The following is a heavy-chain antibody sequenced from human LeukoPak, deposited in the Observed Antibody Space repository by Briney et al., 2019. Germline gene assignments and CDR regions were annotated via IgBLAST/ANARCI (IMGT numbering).Heavy chain of an antibody. CDR1: GYTFTDYL. D-gene: IGHD2-15*01. CDR2: INPNSGGT. J-gene: IGHJ6*02. V-gene: IGHV1-2*02. CDR3: TREWWGGLAGNGMDV. Sequence: ASVTVSCKASGYTFTDYLMHWVRQAPGQGLEWMGWINPNSGGTNYAQRFQGRVTMTRDTSISTAYMELSSLRSDDTAVYYCTREWWGGLAGNGMDVWGQGTTVTVSS.